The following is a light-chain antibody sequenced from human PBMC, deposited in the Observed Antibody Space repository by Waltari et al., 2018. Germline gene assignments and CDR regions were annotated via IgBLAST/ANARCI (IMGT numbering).Light chain of an antibody. V-gene: IGLV3-1*01. CDR1: KLGDKS. CDR2: QDS. Sequence: SYELTQPPSVSVSPGQTASITCSGDKLGDKSACWYQPKPGQAPVLVIYQDSKRPSGIPERFSGSNSGNTATLTISGTQAMDEADYYCQAWDSSTVVFGGGTKLTVL. CDR3: QAWDSSTVV. J-gene: IGLJ2*01.